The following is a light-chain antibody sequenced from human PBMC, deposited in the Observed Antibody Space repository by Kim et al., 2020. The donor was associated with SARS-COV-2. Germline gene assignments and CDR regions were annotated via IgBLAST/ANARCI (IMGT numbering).Light chain of an antibody. J-gene: IGLJ2*01. CDR1: SNDVASYNL. CDR3: CSYAGSVV. Sequence: SPVQSITISCTGTSNDVASYNLVSWYQQHPGKGPKRMIYEVSTRPSGVSNRFSGSKSGNTASLTSSGLQAEDEADYYCCSYAGSVVFGGGTKLTVL. CDR2: EVS. V-gene: IGLV2-23*02.